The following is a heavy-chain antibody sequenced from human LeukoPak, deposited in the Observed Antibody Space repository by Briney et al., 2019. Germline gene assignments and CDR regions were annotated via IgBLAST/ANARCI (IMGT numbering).Heavy chain of an antibody. CDR2: INPNNGDT. J-gene: IGHJ4*02. D-gene: IGHD3-9*01. CDR1: GYTFTDFY. V-gene: IGHV1-2*02. Sequence: ASMTVSFKASGYTFTDFYMQWVRQAPGQGLEWMGWINPNNGDTKYAQKFLGRVTMTRDASATTAYMELSRLRSDATAVYYCARDPGTVYYSNNFDHWGQGTLVTVSS. CDR3: ARDPGTVYYSNNFDH.